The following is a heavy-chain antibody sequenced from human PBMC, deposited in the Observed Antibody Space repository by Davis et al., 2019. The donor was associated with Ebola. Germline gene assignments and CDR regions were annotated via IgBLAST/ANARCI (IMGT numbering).Heavy chain of an antibody. CDR2: IYPGDSDT. CDR3: ARRPEPSRAWNDVHYDY. D-gene: IGHD6-19*01. Sequence: GASLKISCTGSGYSFTRHWIGWVRPLPGKGLEWMGIIYPGDSDTRYSPSFQGQVIISVDKSISTAYLQWSSLKASDTAIYFCARRPEPSRAWNDVHYDYWGQGTLVTLSS. J-gene: IGHJ4*02. V-gene: IGHV5-51*01. CDR1: GYSFTRHW.